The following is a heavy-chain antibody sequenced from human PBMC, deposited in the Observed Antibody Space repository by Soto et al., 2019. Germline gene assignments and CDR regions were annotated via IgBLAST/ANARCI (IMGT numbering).Heavy chain of an antibody. CDR3: ARDSSGWHPGHHDY. J-gene: IGHJ4*02. CDR1: VGTFSSYA. D-gene: IGHD6-19*01. Sequence: SSVKVSCKASVGTFSSYAISWVRQAPGQGLEWMGGIIPIFGTANYAQEFQGRVTITTDKSTSTAYMELRSLRSDDTAVYYCARDSSGWHPGHHDYWGQGTLDNVSS. V-gene: IGHV1-69*05. CDR2: IIPIFGTA.